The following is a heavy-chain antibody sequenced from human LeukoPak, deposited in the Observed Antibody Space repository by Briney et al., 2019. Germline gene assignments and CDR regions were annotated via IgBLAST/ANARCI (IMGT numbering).Heavy chain of an antibody. J-gene: IGHJ4*02. Sequence: ASVKVSCKASGYTFTSYHMHWVRQAPGQGLEWMGIINPSSGRTSFAQKFQGRVTMTRDTSTSTVYMELSSLRSEDTAVYYCARDAGYSSGWPGVVSTYFDYWGQGTLVTVSS. CDR2: INPSSGRT. CDR3: ARDAGYSSGWPGVVSTYFDY. CDR1: GYTFTSYH. D-gene: IGHD6-19*01. V-gene: IGHV1-46*01.